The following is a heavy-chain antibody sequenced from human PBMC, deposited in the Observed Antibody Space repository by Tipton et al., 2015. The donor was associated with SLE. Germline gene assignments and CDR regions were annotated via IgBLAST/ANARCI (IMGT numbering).Heavy chain of an antibody. Sequence: SLRLSCAASGFTFSSYGMHWFRPAPGKGLEWVAVIWYDGSNKYYADPVKGRFTISRDNSKNTLYLQMNGRRAEDTAVYYCAKDVSAERRYFDLWGRGTLVTVSS. D-gene: IGHD1-26*01. CDR2: IWYDGSNK. J-gene: IGHJ2*01. V-gene: IGHV3-33*06. CDR1: GFTFSSYG. CDR3: AKDVSAERRYFDL.